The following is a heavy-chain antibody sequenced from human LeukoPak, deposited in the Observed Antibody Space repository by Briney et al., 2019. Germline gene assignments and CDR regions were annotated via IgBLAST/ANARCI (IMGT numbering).Heavy chain of an antibody. Sequence: ASVKVSCKASGYTFTGYYMHWVRQAPGQGLEWMGWINPNSGGTNYAQKFQGRVTMTRDTSISTAYMELSRLRSDDTAVYYCAREFHFSTQEAFDTWGQGTMVTVSS. CDR3: AREFHFSTQEAFDT. J-gene: IGHJ3*02. CDR1: GYTFTGYY. D-gene: IGHD3-3*02. V-gene: IGHV1-2*02. CDR2: INPNSGGT.